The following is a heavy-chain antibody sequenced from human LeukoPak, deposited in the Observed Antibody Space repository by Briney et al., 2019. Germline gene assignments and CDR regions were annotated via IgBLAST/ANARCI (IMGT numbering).Heavy chain of an antibody. CDR2: INTYNGNT. V-gene: IGHV1-18*01. Sequence: ASVKVSCKASDYTFITYGLSWVRQAPGQGLEWMGWINTYNGNTNYEQKMQGRVTMDRDTSNSTVYMELSRLRSDDTAVYYCARVEKGGSCLDYWGQGTLVTVSS. CDR1: DYTFITYG. J-gene: IGHJ4*02. CDR3: ARVEKGGSCLDY. D-gene: IGHD2-15*01.